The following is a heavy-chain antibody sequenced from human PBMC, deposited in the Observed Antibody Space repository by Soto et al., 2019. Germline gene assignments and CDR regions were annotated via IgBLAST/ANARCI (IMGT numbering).Heavy chain of an antibody. Sequence: ESGGGVVQPGRSLRLSCAASGFTFSSYGMHWVRQAPGKGLGWVAVIWYDGSNKYYADSVKGRFTISRDNSKNTLYLQMNSLRAEDTAVYYCAREPDYYDSSGYGYYWGQGTLVTVSS. CDR1: GFTFSSYG. V-gene: IGHV3-33*01. D-gene: IGHD3-22*01. J-gene: IGHJ4*02. CDR3: AREPDYYDSSGYGYY. CDR2: IWYDGSNK.